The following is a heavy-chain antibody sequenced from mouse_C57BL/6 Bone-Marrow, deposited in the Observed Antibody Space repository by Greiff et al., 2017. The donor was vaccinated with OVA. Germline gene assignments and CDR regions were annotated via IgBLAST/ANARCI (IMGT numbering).Heavy chain of an antibody. V-gene: IGHV1-69*01. CDR3: AREVLRSFDY. D-gene: IGHD1-1*01. J-gene: IGHJ2*01. CDR2: IDPSDSYT. Sequence: QVQLKQSGAELVMPGASVKLSCKASGYTFTSYWMHWVKQRPGQGLEWIGEIDPSDSYTNYNQKFKGKSTLTVDKSSSTAYMQLSSLTSEDSAVYYCAREVLRSFDYWGQGTTLTVSS. CDR1: GYTFTSYW.